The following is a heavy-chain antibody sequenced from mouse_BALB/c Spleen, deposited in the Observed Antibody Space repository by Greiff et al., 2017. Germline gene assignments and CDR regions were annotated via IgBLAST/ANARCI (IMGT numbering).Heavy chain of an antibody. CDR1: GFNIKDYY. CDR3: ATYGTGYAMDY. CDR2: IDPENGNT. D-gene: IGHD1-1*01. J-gene: IGHJ4*01. V-gene: IGHV14-1*02. Sequence: VQLQQSGAELVRPGALVKLSCKASGFNIKDYYMHWVKQRPEQGLEWIGWIDPENGNTIYDPKFQGKASITADTSSNTAYLQLSSLTSEDTAVYYCATYGTGYAMDYWGQGTSVTVSS.